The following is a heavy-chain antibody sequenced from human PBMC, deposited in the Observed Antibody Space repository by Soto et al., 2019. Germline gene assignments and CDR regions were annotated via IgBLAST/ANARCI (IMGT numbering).Heavy chain of an antibody. D-gene: IGHD7-27*01. CDR2: ISTYNGNT. CDR3: ARGLGTNGLDV. Sequence: QVQLLQSGAEVKKPGASVKVSCKASGYKFTTYGITWVRQAPGQGLEWLGGISTYNGNTDYAQNLQDRVTMTTETSKITAYLEVRRLTSDDTAVYFCARGLGTNGLDVWGQGTTVTVSS. J-gene: IGHJ6*02. CDR1: GYKFTTYG. V-gene: IGHV1-18*04.